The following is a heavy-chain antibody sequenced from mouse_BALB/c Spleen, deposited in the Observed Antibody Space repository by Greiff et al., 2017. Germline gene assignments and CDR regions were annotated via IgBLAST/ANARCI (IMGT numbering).Heavy chain of an antibody. Sequence: VQLKESGPGLVKPSQSLSLTCSVTGYSITSGYYWNWIRQFPGNKLEWMGYISYDGSNNYNPSLKNRISITRDTSKNQFFLKLNSVTTEDTATYYCASLYGSSYVGYFDVWGAGTTVTVSS. J-gene: IGHJ1*01. V-gene: IGHV3-6*02. D-gene: IGHD1-1*01. CDR3: ASLYGSSYVGYFDV. CDR1: GYSITSGYY. CDR2: ISYDGSN.